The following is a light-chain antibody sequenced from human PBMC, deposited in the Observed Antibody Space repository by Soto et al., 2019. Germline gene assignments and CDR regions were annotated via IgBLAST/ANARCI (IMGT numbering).Light chain of an antibody. V-gene: IGLV3-1*01. CDR1: KLGDKY. CDR3: SSYSSSSTFYV. CDR2: QDN. Sequence: SYELTQPPSVSVSPGQTASITCSGDKLGDKYVHWYQHKPGQSPTLVIYQDNKRPSGVSNRFSGSKSGNTASLTISGLQAEDEADYFCSSYSSSSTFYVFGAGTKLTVL. J-gene: IGLJ1*01.